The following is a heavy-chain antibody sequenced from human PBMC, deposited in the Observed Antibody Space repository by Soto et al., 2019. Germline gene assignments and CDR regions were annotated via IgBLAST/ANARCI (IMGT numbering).Heavy chain of an antibody. D-gene: IGHD5-12*01. V-gene: IGHV3-9*01. Sequence: LRLSCTASGFTFDDYAMHWVRQAPGKGLEWVSGISWNSDMIDYADSVKGRFTTSRDNAKNSLYLQMNSLRAEDTALYYCAKLQRNSAYDHWGQGTLVTVSS. CDR2: ISWNSDMI. CDR3: AKLQRNSAYDH. J-gene: IGHJ5*02. CDR1: GFTFDDYA.